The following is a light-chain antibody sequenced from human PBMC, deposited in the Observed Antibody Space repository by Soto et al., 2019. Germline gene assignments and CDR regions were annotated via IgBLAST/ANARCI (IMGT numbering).Light chain of an antibody. Sequence: DIVLTQSPATLSLSPGVRATLSCRASQTVSRYLSWYQQKPGQAPRLLIYDAFNRAPGIPARFSGSGSGTDFSLTISSLEPEDFAVYYCLQRGDWPPSFGGGTKVDIK. CDR2: DAF. CDR1: QTVSRY. V-gene: IGKV3-11*01. J-gene: IGKJ4*01. CDR3: LQRGDWPPS.